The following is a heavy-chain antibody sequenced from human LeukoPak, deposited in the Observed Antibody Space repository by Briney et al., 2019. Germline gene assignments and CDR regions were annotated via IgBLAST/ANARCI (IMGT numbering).Heavy chain of an antibody. CDR1: GGSISSSSYY. J-gene: IGHJ3*02. CDR3: ARDVSAAGDAFDI. Sequence: PSETLSLTCTVSGGSISSSSYYWGWIRQPPGKGLEWIGSIYYSGSTYYNPSLKSRVTISVDTSKNQFSLKLSSVTAADTAVYYCARDVSAAGDAFDIWGQGTMVTVSS. CDR2: IYYSGST. V-gene: IGHV4-39*07. D-gene: IGHD6-13*01.